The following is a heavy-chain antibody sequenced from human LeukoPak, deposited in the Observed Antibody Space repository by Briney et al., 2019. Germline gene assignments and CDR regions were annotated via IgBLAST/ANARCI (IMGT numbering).Heavy chain of an antibody. CDR3: ARGSDILTGYSPKNYYYYMDV. V-gene: IGHV1-8*01. CDR2: MNPNSGNT. J-gene: IGHJ6*03. Sequence: ASVKVSCKASGYTFTSYDINWVRQATGQGLEWMGWMNPNSGNTGYAQNFQGRVTMTRNTSISTAYMELSSLRSEDTAVYYCARGSDILTGYSPKNYYYYMDVWGKGTTVTVSS. D-gene: IGHD3-9*01. CDR1: GYTFTSYD.